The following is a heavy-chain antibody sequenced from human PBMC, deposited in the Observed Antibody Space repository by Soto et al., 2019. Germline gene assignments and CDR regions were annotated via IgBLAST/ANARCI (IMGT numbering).Heavy chain of an antibody. D-gene: IGHD2-21*02. V-gene: IGHV3-53*01. CDR1: GFTVSSNY. J-gene: IGHJ1*01. CDR3: ARDRVKSGDPEYLQH. CDR2: IYSGGST. Sequence: EVQLVESGGGLIQPGGSLRLSCAASGFTVSSNYMSWVRQALGNGLEWVSVIYSGGSTYYADSVKGRFTISRDNSKNTLDHQSNSVGSEDTVMYYCARDRVKSGDPEYLQHWGQGTLVTVSS.